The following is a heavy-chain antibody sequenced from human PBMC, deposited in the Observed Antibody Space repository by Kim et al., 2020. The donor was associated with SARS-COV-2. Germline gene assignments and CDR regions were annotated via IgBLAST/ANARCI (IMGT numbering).Heavy chain of an antibody. CDR1: GYTFTDYG. Sequence: ASVKVSCKASGYTFTDYGISWVRQAPGQGLEWMGWISVYNGDIKYAQKFQGRVTVTTETSTSTAYMELRSLRSDDRAVYYCARDASKYCSRTSCYSGYYYYGMDVWGQGTTVTVSS. D-gene: IGHD2-2*02. CDR3: ARDASKYCSRTSCYSGYYYYGMDV. CDR2: ISVYNGDI. V-gene: IGHV1-18*04. J-gene: IGHJ6*02.